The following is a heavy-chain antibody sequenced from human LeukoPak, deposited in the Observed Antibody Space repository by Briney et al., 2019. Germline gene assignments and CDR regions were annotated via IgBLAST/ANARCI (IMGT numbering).Heavy chain of an antibody. Sequence: ASVKVSCKASGYTFSNYAIHWVRQAPGQRLEWMGWINTGNGNTKYSQEFQGRVTITRDTSASTAYMELSSLRSEDTAVYYCATVMFYYDNSGYYLFDYWGQGTLVTVSS. V-gene: IGHV1-3*03. CDR3: ATVMFYYDNSGYYLFDY. CDR1: GYTFSNYA. J-gene: IGHJ4*02. CDR2: INTGNGNT. D-gene: IGHD3-22*01.